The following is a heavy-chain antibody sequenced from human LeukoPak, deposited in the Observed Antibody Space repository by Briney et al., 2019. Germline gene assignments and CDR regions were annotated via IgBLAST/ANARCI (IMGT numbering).Heavy chain of an antibody. CDR2: IYASGNT. V-gene: IGHV4-4*07. Sequence: SETLSLTCTVSGGSISSYYWSWVRQPAGKGLEWIGRIYASGNTNYNPSLKGRVTMTVDTSKNQFSLNLSSVTAADTAVYYCARESIAARPGGYYYYYMDVWGKGTTVTVSS. CDR1: GGSISSYY. D-gene: IGHD6-6*01. CDR3: ARESIAARPGGYYYYYMDV. J-gene: IGHJ6*03.